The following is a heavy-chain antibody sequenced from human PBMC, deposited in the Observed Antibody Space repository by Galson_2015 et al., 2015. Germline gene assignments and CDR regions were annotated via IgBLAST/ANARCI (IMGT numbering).Heavy chain of an antibody. V-gene: IGHV3-21*01. J-gene: IGHJ4*02. CDR1: GVAFSSYT. Sequence: LRISCAASGVAFSSYTMSWVRQSPGGGLEWVSSISGSSSHNYYADSVKGRFIISRDIARNSLSLQMNSLIAEDTAVYYCARQLGIGSGSTGYWGQGTLVTVSS. CDR3: ARQLGIGSGSTGY. D-gene: IGHD7-27*01. CDR2: ISGSSSHN.